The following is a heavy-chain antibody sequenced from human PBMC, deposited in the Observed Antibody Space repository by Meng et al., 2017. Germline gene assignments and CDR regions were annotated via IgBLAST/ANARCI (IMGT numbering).Heavy chain of an antibody. D-gene: IGHD2-21*01. V-gene: IGHV1-46*01. CDR1: GYTFTSYY. CDR3: ASSSGWGDPVYDY. J-gene: IGHJ4*02. CDR2: INPSGGST. Sequence: VQLVQSGAGVKNPGASVKVSCQESGYTFTSYYMHWVRQAPGQGLEWMGIINPSGGSTSYAQKFQGRVTMTRDTSTSTVYMELSSLRSEDTAVYYCASSSGWGDPVYDYWGQGTLVTVSS.